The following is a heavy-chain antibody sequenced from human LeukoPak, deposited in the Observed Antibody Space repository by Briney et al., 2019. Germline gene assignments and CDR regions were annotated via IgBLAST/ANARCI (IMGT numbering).Heavy chain of an antibody. V-gene: IGHV1-69*13. CDR3: ARGPLKTYDFWSGYYPGVRYYYYMDV. D-gene: IGHD3-3*01. CDR1: VGTFSSYA. Sequence: ASVKVSCKASVGTFSSYAISWVRQARGQGLEWMGGIIPIFGTANYAQKFQGRVTITADESTSTAYMELSSLRSEDTAVYYCARGPLKTYDFWSGYYPGVRYYYYMDVWGKGTTVTVSS. J-gene: IGHJ6*03. CDR2: IIPIFGTA.